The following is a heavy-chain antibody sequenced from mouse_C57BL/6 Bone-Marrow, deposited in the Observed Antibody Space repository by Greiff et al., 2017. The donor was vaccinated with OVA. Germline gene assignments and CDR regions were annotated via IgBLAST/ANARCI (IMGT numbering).Heavy chain of an antibody. J-gene: IGHJ3*01. CDR3: AREYYGSRY. CDR1: GYSITSGYY. V-gene: IGHV3-6*01. D-gene: IGHD1-1*01. CDR2: ISYDGSN. Sequence: DVKLQESGPGFVKPSQSLSLTCSVTGYSITSGYYWNRIRQFPGNKLEWMGYISYDGSNNYNPSLKNRISITRDTSKNQFFLKLNSVTTEDTATYYCAREYYGSRYWGQGTRVTVSA.